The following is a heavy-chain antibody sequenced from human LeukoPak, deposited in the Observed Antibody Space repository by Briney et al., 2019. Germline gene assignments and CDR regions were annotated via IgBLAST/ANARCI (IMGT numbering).Heavy chain of an antibody. CDR3: ARATQRYCSGTTCFPSWFDT. CDR1: GGSMTPYF. CDR2: THTSGSP. V-gene: IGHV4-4*09. D-gene: IGHD2-2*01. Sequence: PSETLSLTCTVSGGSMTPYFWNWIRQAPGKGLEWIGYTHTSGSPDYSRSLKSRVTISLDTSKNHFSLMLGSVTAADTAVYFCARATQRYCSGTTCFPSWFDTWGQGTLATVSS. J-gene: IGHJ5*02.